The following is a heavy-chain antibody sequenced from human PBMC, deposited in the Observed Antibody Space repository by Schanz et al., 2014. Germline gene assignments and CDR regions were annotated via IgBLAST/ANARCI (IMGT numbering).Heavy chain of an antibody. CDR1: GFSVGNKY. Sequence: DVQLLESGGGLVQPGGSLRLSCAASGFSVGNKYMNWVRQAPGKGLEWVSFIYIGGNTYYADSVKGRFTISRDNAKNSLFLQMNSLRAEDTAVYYCARAGYDADNWFDPWGQGTLVTVSS. CDR2: IYIGGNT. V-gene: IGHV3-66*01. J-gene: IGHJ5*02. CDR3: ARAGYDADNWFDP. D-gene: IGHD2-2*01.